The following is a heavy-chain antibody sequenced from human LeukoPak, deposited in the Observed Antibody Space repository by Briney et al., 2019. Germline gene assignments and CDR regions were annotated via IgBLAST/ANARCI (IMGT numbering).Heavy chain of an antibody. CDR3: ARSITMIVVAYDAFDI. CDR2: INSRSGYI. Sequence: GGSLRLSCAASGFTFSSYSMNWVRQAPGKGLEWVSSINSRSGYIYYADSVKGRFTISRDNTENSLYLQMNSLRAEDTAVYYCARSITMIVVAYDAFDIWGQGTMVTVSS. D-gene: IGHD3-22*01. V-gene: IGHV3-21*01. CDR1: GFTFSSYS. J-gene: IGHJ3*02.